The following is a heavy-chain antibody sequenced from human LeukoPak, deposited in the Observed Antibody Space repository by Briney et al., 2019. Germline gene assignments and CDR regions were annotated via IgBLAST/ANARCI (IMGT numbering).Heavy chain of an antibody. V-gene: IGHV4-59*08. CDR1: GGSISSYY. D-gene: IGHD6-13*01. J-gene: IGHJ4*02. CDR2: IYYSGNT. Sequence: SETLSLTCTVSGGSISSYYWSWIRHPPGKGLEWIGYIYYSGNTNYNPSLKSRVTISVDTSKNQFSLKLSSVTAADTAVYYCARRSSWHTYIDYWGQGTLVTVSS. CDR3: ARRSSWHTYIDY.